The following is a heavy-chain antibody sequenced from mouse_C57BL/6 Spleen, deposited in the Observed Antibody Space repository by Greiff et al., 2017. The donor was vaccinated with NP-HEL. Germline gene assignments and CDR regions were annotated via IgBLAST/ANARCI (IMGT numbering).Heavy chain of an antibody. CDR2: ISSGSSTI. Sequence: DVKLVESGGGLVKPGGSLKLSCAASGFTFSDYGMHWVRQAPEKGLEWVAYISSGSSTIYYADTVKGRFTISRDNAKNTLFLQMTSLRSEDTAMYYCARAYSFAYDPYYFDYWGQGTTLTVSS. V-gene: IGHV5-17*01. J-gene: IGHJ2*01. CDR3: ARAYSFAYDPYYFDY. CDR1: GFTFSDYG. D-gene: IGHD2-12*01.